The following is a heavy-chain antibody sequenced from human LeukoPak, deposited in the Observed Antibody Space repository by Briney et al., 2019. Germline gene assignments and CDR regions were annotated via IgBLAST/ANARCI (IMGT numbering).Heavy chain of an antibody. CDR3: ARTYSGYDFDYYYYYMDV. D-gene: IGHD5-12*01. J-gene: IGHJ6*03. CDR2: MSPNSGIT. V-gene: IGHV1-8*01. Sequence: ASVKVSCKASGYTFTSYDINWVRQATGQGLEWMGWMSPNSGITSYAQKFQGRVTITRNTSISTAYMELSSLRSEDTAVYYCARTYSGYDFDYYYYYMDVWGKGTTVTVSS. CDR1: GYTFTSYD.